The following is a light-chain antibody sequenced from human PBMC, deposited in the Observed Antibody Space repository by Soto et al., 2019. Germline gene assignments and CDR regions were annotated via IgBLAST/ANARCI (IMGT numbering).Light chain of an antibody. CDR1: SSNIGAGYD. J-gene: IGLJ2*01. V-gene: IGLV1-40*01. CDR3: QSYDSSLSVV. CDR2: GNS. Sequence: QSVLTQPPSVSGAPGQRVTISCTGISSNIGAGYDVHWYQQLPGTAPKLLIYGNSNRPSGVPDRFSGSKSGTSASLAITGLQAEDDADYYCQSYDSSLSVVFGGGTKVTVL.